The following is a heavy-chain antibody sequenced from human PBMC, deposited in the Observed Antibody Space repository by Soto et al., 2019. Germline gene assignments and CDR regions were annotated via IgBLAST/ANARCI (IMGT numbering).Heavy chain of an antibody. Sequence: ASVKVSCKASEYTFSSYTLHWVRQAPGQRLEWMGWINAGNGDSKYSQKFQGRVSISRDTSASTASMELSSLTSEDTAVYYCARELQGLYYFDYWGQGTMVTVSS. CDR2: INAGNGDS. V-gene: IGHV1-3*01. D-gene: IGHD4-4*01. CDR3: ARELQGLYYFDY. J-gene: IGHJ4*02. CDR1: EYTFSSYT.